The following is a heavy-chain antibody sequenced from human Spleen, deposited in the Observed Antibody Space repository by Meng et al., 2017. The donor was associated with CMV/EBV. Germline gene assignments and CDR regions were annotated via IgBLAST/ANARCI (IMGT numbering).Heavy chain of an antibody. D-gene: IGHD3-9*01. Sequence: SETLSLTCAVYGESFSGYYWSWIRQPPGKGLEWIGEINHSGGTNYNPSLKSRVTISADTSKDQFSLRLSAVTAADTAVYYCARGESYDILTGYYPLIGAFDIWGQGKKVTVSS. CDR3: ARGESYDILTGYYPLIGAFDI. CDR2: INHSGGT. V-gene: IGHV4-34*01. CDR1: GESFSGYY. J-gene: IGHJ3*02.